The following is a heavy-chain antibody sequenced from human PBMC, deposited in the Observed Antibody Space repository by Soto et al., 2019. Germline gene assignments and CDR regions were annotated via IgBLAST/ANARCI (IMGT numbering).Heavy chain of an antibody. CDR3: AKGGYNYGFLFDC. CDR1: GFTFSNYA. V-gene: IGHV3-23*01. Sequence: GGSLRLSCAASGFTFSNYAMNWVRQAPGKGLEWVSDIIDSGGSTYYADSVKGRFTISRDNSKNTLYLQMNSLRAEDTAVYYCAKGGYNYGFLFDCWGQGTLVTVSS. CDR2: IIDSGGST. J-gene: IGHJ4*02. D-gene: IGHD5-18*01.